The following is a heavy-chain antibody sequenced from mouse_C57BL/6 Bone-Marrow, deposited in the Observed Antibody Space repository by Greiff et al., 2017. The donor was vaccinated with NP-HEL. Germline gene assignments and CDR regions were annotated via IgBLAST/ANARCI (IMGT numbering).Heavy chain of an antibody. Sequence: EVQRVESGGGLVKPGGSLKLSCAASGFTFSDYGMHWVRQAPEKGLEWVAYISSGSSTIYYAGTVKGRFTISRDNAKNTLFLQMTSLRSEDTAMYYCARRRYSNWFAYWGQGTLVTVSA. CDR3: ARRRYSNWFAY. J-gene: IGHJ3*01. D-gene: IGHD2-5*01. V-gene: IGHV5-17*01. CDR1: GFTFSDYG. CDR2: ISSGSSTI.